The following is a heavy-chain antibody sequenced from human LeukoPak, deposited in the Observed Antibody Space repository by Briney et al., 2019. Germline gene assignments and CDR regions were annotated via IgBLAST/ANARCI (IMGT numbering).Heavy chain of an antibody. CDR2: IYPGDSDT. Sequence: AGESLKISCKGSGYSFTSYWITWVRQMPGKGLEWMGIIYPGDSDTRYSPSFQGQVTISADKSISTAYLQWSSLKASDTAMYYCARRRGSTEYDFWSGAGPDYFDYWGQGTLVTVSS. CDR1: GYSFTSYW. CDR3: ARRRGSTEYDFWSGAGPDYFDY. J-gene: IGHJ4*02. V-gene: IGHV5-51*01. D-gene: IGHD3-3*01.